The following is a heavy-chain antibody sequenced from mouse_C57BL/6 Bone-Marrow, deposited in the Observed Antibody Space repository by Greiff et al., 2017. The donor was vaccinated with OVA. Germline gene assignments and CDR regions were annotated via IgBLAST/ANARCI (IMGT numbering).Heavy chain of an antibody. D-gene: IGHD1-1*01. CDR3: ARDERSSYGDY. CDR2: IDPNSGGT. V-gene: IGHV1-72*01. Sequence: QVQLKQPGAELVKPGASVKLSCKASGYTFTSYWMHWVKQRPGRGLEWIGRIDPNSGGTKYNEKFKGKATLTVDKPSSTAYMQLSSLTSEDSAVYYCARDERSSYGDYWGQGTTLTVSS. J-gene: IGHJ2*01. CDR1: GYTFTSYW.